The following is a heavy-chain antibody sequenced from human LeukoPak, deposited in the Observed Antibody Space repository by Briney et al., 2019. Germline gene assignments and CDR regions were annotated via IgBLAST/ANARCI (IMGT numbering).Heavy chain of an antibody. CDR2: INSDATTT. D-gene: IGHD1-1*01. V-gene: IGHV3-74*03. CDR3: ARSGIGRGFDI. J-gene: IGHJ3*02. Sequence: GGSLRLSCAASAFTINKFWMHWVRQGPGKGLEWVSRINSDATTTTYADSVKGRFTVSRDNAKNMVYLEMNSLRGDDTAVYYCARSGIGRGFDIWGQGATVTVSS. CDR1: AFTINKFW.